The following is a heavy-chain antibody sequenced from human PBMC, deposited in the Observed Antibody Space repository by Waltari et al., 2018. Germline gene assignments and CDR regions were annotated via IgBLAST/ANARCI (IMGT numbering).Heavy chain of an antibody. J-gene: IGHJ4*02. CDR3: ARDAGGRGVTGF. CDR1: GYTFTNYG. V-gene: IGHV1-18*01. Sequence: QVQLVQSGAEVKRPGVSVKVSCRASGYTFTNYGFPWVRQAPGQGLEWLGWIRAHNGQTNYSQNFQGRVTMTTDTSTNPAYMELGSLRSDDTAVYYCARDAGGRGVTGFWGQGTLVTVSS. CDR2: IRAHNGQT. D-gene: IGHD2-21*02.